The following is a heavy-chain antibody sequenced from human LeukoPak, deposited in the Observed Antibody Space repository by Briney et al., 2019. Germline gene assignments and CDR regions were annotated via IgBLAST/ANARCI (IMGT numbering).Heavy chain of an antibody. CDR1: GGSISSGDYY. D-gene: IGHD3-3*01. Sequence: PSETLSLTCTVSGGSISSGDYYWSWIRQPPGKGLEWIGYIYYSGSTYYNPSLKSRVTKSVDTSKNQFSLKLSSVTAADTAVYYCARSIRFLEWLLNYWGQGTLVTVSS. CDR3: ARSIRFLEWLLNY. V-gene: IGHV4-30-4*08. CDR2: IYYSGST. J-gene: IGHJ4*02.